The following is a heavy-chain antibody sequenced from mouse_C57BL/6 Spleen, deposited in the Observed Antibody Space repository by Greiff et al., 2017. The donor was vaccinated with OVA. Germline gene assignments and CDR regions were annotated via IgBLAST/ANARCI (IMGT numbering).Heavy chain of an antibody. J-gene: IGHJ3*01. V-gene: IGHV5-4*01. Sequence: EVQRVESGGGLVKPGGSLKLSCAASGFTFSSYAMSWVRQTPEKRLEWVATISPGGSYTYYPDNVKGRFTISRDNAKNNLYLQMSHLKSEDTAMYYCAGDGVYSNYRWFAYWGQGTLVTVSA. CDR3: AGDGVYSNYRWFAY. D-gene: IGHD2-5*01. CDR2: ISPGGSYT. CDR1: GFTFSSYA.